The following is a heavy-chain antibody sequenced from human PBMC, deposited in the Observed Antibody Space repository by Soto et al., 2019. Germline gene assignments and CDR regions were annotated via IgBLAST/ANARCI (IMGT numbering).Heavy chain of an antibody. CDR3: AKGDYNNFLDY. V-gene: IGHV3-7*01. Sequence: EVQLVESGGGLVQPGGSLRLSCAASGFTLSNYWMTWVRQAPGKGLEWVANIKLDGSEKYYVDSVKGRFTISRDNAKNELYLQMNSVRGDDTAVYYCAKGDYNNFLDYWGQGTLVTVSS. D-gene: IGHD4-4*01. CDR1: GFTLSNYW. CDR2: IKLDGSEK. J-gene: IGHJ4*02.